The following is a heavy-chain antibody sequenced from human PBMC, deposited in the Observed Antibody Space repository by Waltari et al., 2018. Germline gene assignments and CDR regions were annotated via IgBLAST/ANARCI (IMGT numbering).Heavy chain of an antibody. J-gene: IGHJ4*02. CDR2: IYPGGRT. CDR1: GGSISSGSYY. Sequence: QVQLQESGPGLVKPSQTLSLTCTVSGGSISSGSYYWSWIRPPAGKGLEWIGYIYPGGRTNYNPSGKSRVTRSVDTSKNQCSRKLSSVTAADTAVYYCARSPGVVGATTDYFDYWGQGTLVTVSS. D-gene: IGHD1-26*01. CDR3: ARSPGVVGATTDYFDY. V-gene: IGHV4-61*09.